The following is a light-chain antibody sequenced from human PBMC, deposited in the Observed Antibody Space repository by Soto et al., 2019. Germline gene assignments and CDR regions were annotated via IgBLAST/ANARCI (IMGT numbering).Light chain of an antibody. CDR1: QSVNTY. J-gene: IGKJ4*01. CDR3: QQRQTWPPLT. V-gene: IGKV3-11*01. CDR2: DAS. Sequence: VLTQSPATLSLSPGERATLSCRASQSVNTYLAWYQQRPGQAPRLLIYDASNRAAGIPARFSGSGSGTDFTLTISSLEPEDFAVYYWQQRQTWPPLTFGGGSVVEIK.